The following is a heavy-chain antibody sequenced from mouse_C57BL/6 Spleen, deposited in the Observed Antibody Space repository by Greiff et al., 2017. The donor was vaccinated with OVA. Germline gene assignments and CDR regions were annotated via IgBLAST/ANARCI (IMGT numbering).Heavy chain of an antibody. CDR2: IYPSDSET. J-gene: IGHJ4*01. CDR1: GYTFTSYW. V-gene: IGHV1-52*01. D-gene: IGHD3-2*02. Sequence: VQLQQPGAELVRPGSSVKLSCKASGYTFTSYWMHWVKQRPIQGLEWIGNIYPSDSETHYNQKFKDKATLTVDKSSSTAYMQLSSLTSEDSAVYYYARAREYSSSYAMDYWGQGTSVTVSS. CDR3: ARAREYSSSYAMDY.